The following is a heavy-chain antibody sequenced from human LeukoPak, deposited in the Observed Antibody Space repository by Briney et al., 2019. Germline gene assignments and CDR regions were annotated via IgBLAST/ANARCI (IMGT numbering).Heavy chain of an antibody. J-gene: IGHJ4*02. Sequence: PGGSLRLSCAASGFTFSSYWMSWVRQAPGKGLEWVANIKQDGSEKYYVDSVKGRFTISRDNAKNSLYLQMNSLRAEDTAVYYCAGNNILTGYYLFDYWGQGTLVTVSS. CDR2: IKQDGSEK. D-gene: IGHD3-9*01. V-gene: IGHV3-7*01. CDR1: GFTFSSYW. CDR3: AGNNILTGYYLFDY.